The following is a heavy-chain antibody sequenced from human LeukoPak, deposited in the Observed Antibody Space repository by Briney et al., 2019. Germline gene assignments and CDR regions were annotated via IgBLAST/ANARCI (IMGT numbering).Heavy chain of an antibody. Sequence: SGGSLRLSCAASGFTFSSYWMSWVRQAPGKGLEWVANIKQDGSEKYYVDSVKGRFTISRDNAKNSLYLQMNSLRAEDTAVYYCAREGASGWLQVFDAYYFDYWGQGTLVTVSS. CDR3: AREGASGWLQVFDAYYFDY. CDR1: GFTFSSYW. J-gene: IGHJ4*02. D-gene: IGHD5-24*01. CDR2: IKQDGSEK. V-gene: IGHV3-7*01.